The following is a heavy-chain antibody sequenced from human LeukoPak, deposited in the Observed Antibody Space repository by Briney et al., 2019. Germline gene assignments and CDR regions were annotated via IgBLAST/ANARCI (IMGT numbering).Heavy chain of an antibody. Sequence: GGSLRLSCAASGFTFSSYAMSWVRQAPGKGLEWVSDISGGGATTFYADSVKGRFTISRDNSKNTLYLQLSSLRAEDTTVYYCAKSTGYSTTGRDFDSWGGRTLVTVSS. CDR1: GFTFSSYA. V-gene: IGHV3-23*01. J-gene: IGHJ4*02. D-gene: IGHD6-13*01. CDR3: AKSTGYSTTGRDFDS. CDR2: ISGGGATT.